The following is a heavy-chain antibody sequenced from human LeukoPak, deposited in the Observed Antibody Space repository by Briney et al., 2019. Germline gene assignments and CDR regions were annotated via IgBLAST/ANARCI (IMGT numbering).Heavy chain of an antibody. V-gene: IGHV4-59*01. Sequence: SETLSLTCTVSGGSISSYYWSWIRQPPGKGLEWIGYTYYSGSTNYSPSLKSRVSISVDTSKNQFSLKLSSVTAADTAVYYCARRPGDGYNSLGYFDYWGQGTLVTVSS. CDR3: ARRPGDGYNSLGYFDY. J-gene: IGHJ4*02. D-gene: IGHD5-24*01. CDR2: TYYSGST. CDR1: GGSISSYY.